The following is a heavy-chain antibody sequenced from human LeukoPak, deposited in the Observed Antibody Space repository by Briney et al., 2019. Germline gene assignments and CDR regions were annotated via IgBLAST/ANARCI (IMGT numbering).Heavy chain of an antibody. CDR2: INPDSGGT. CDR3: ARESCTNGVCYTMTI. Sequence: ASVKVSCKASGYTFSDYYMHWVRQAPGQGLEWMGWINPDSGGTKYAQKFQDRVTMTSDTSISTAYMELSSLRSEDTAVYYCARESCTNGVCYTMTIWGQGTLVTVSS. D-gene: IGHD2-8*01. V-gene: IGHV1-2*02. CDR1: GYTFSDYY. J-gene: IGHJ4*02.